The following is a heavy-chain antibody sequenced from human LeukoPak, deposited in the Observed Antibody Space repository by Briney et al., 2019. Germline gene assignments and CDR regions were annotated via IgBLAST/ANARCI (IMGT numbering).Heavy chain of an antibody. CDR3: AADVIPGPKGFDP. CDR1: GITFSSFA. D-gene: IGHD2-21*01. Sequence: SVKVSCKTSGITFSSFAVQWVRQARGQRLEWIGWIVVGNGTTKYAQKFQERVTITRDMSTRTAFMELRSLRFDDTAVYYCAADVIPGPKGFDPWGQGTLVTVSS. V-gene: IGHV1-58*01. CDR2: IVVGNGTT. J-gene: IGHJ5*02.